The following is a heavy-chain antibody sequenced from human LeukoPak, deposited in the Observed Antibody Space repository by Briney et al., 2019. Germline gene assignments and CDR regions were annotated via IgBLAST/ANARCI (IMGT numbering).Heavy chain of an antibody. CDR3: ARDGGSGSYHNWLDP. CDR1: GGSFSGYY. Sequence: SETLSLTCAVYGGSFSGYYWSWIRQPPGKGLEWIGEINHSGSTNYNPSLKSRVTISVDTSKNQFSLKLSSVTAADTAVYYCARDGGSGSYHNWLDPWGQGTLVTVSS. CDR2: INHSGST. D-gene: IGHD2-15*01. J-gene: IGHJ5*02. V-gene: IGHV4-34*01.